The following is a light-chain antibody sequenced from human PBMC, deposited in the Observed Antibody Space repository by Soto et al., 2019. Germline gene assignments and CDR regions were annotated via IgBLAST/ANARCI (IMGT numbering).Light chain of an antibody. J-gene: IGKJ1*01. Sequence: ATQMTQSPSSLSASVGDRVTITCRASQGIRNDLGWYQQKPGKAPELLIYGASSLQSGVPSRFSGSGYCTDFNLTITSLQPEDFVTYFCIQDDNYPWKSGQGTQVEIK. CDR1: QGIRND. CDR3: IQDDNYPWK. CDR2: GAS. V-gene: IGKV1-6*01.